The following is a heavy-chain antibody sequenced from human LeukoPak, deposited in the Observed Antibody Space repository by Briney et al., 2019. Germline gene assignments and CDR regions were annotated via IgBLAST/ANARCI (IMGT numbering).Heavy chain of an antibody. V-gene: IGHV3-11*03. D-gene: IGHD3-16*01. Sequence: GGSLRLACAASGFTFSDYYMSWIRQAPGKGLEWVSHISGSSGYTNYADSVEGRITISRDNAKNSLYLQMNSLRDEDTAFYYCARYGGRTRGFDYWGQGTLVTVSS. CDR3: ARYGGRTRGFDY. J-gene: IGHJ4*02. CDR1: GFTFSDYY. CDR2: ISGSSGYT.